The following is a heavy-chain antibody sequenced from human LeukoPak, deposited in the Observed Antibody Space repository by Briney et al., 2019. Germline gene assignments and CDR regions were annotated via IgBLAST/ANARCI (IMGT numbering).Heavy chain of an antibody. CDR1: GGSISSSSYY. CDR2: IYYSGST. J-gene: IGHJ4*02. Sequence: PSETLSLTCTVSGGSISSSSYYWGWIRQPPGEGLEWIGSIYYSGSTYYNPSLKSRVTISVDTSKNQFSLKLSSVTAADTAVYYCARQGKGTREYFDYWGQGTLVTVSS. D-gene: IGHD3-10*01. CDR3: ARQGKGTREYFDY. V-gene: IGHV4-39*01.